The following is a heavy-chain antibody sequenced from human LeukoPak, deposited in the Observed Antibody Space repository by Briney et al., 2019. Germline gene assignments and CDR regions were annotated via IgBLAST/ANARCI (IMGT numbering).Heavy chain of an antibody. CDR2: ISYDGSNK. D-gene: IGHD5-12*01. CDR1: GFTFSSYA. Sequence: GGSLRLSCAASGFTFSSYAMHWVRQAPGKGLEWVAVISYDGSNKYYADSVKGRFTISRDNSKNTLYLQMNSLRAEDTAVYYCARSSGYSGYVADYWGQGTLVTVSS. V-gene: IGHV3-30*04. CDR3: ARSSGYSGYVADY. J-gene: IGHJ4*02.